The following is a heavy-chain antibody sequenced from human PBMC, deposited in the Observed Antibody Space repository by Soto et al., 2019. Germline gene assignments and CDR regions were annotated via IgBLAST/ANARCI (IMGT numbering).Heavy chain of an antibody. D-gene: IGHD3-16*02. CDR1: GGCISSYY. J-gene: IGHJ4*02. CDR2: IFSSGST. CDR3: ARDPLTRFDY. V-gene: IGHV4-4*07. Sequence: QVQLQESGPGLVKPSETLSLTCTVSGGCISSYYWSWIRQPAGKGLEWIGRIFSSGSTNYNPSLKSRVTMSVDTSKKQFSLKVSSVTAADTAVYYCARDPLTRFDYWGQGTLVTVSS.